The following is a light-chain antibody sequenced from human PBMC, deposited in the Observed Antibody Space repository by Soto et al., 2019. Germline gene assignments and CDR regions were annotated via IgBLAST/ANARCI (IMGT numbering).Light chain of an antibody. CDR1: QSVSSSY. CDR3: QQYGSSPYT. J-gene: IGKJ2*01. Sequence: LTQSPGTLSLSPGERATLSXRASQSVSSSYLAWYQQKPGQAPRLLIYGASSRATGIPDRFSGSGSGTDFTLTISRLEPEDFAVYYCQQYGSSPYTFGQGTKLEIK. CDR2: GAS. V-gene: IGKV3-20*01.